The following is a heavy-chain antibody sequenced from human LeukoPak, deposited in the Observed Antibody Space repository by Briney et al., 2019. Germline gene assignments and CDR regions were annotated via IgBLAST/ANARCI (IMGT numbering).Heavy chain of an antibody. CDR2: ISYDGSNK. Sequence: GGSLRLSCAASGFTFSSYGMHWVRQAPGKGLEWVAVISYDGSNKYYADSVKGRFTISRDNSKNTLYLQMNSLRAEDTAVYYCAKDNSSGSPYYFDYWGQGTLVTVSS. CDR3: AKDNSSGSPYYFDY. D-gene: IGHD6-19*01. V-gene: IGHV3-30*18. J-gene: IGHJ4*02. CDR1: GFTFSSYG.